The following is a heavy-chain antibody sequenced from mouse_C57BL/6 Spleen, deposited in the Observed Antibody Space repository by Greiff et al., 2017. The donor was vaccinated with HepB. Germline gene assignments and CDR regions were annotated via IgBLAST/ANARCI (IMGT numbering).Heavy chain of an antibody. CDR2: ISYDGSN. V-gene: IGHV3-6*01. J-gene: IGHJ2*01. D-gene: IGHD3-2*02. Sequence: ESGPGLVKPSQSLSLTCSVTGYSITSGYYWNWIRQFPGNKLEWMGYISYDGSNNYNPSLKNRISITRDTSKNQFFLKLNSVTTEDTATYYCARAQVYFDYWGQGTTLTVSS. CDR3: ARAQVYFDY. CDR1: GYSITSGYY.